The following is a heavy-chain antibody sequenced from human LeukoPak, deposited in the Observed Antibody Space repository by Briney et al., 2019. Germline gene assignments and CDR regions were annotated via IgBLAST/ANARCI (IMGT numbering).Heavy chain of an antibody. CDR3: ARRYSAYNFDY. Sequence: GGSLRLSCAASGFTFSSSAMSWVRQAPGKGLEWVSGIRSSGGSTFYADSVKGRFTISRDNSKNTLDLQMNSLRAEDTAVYYCARRYSAYNFDYWGQGTLVTVSS. V-gene: IGHV3-23*01. D-gene: IGHD5-12*01. CDR1: GFTFSSSA. CDR2: IRSSGGST. J-gene: IGHJ4*02.